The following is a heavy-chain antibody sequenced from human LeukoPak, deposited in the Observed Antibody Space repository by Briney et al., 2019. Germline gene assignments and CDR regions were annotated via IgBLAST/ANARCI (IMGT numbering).Heavy chain of an antibody. D-gene: IGHD3-16*01. CDR1: GFTFSRYA. Sequence: GGSLRLSCAASGFTFSRYAMSWVRQAPGKGLEWVSAISGSGGSTYYADSVKGRFTISRDNSRDTLYLQMNSLRAEDTAVYYCAKGDYDYVWGSYYFDYWGQGTLVTVSS. J-gene: IGHJ4*02. CDR2: ISGSGGST. CDR3: AKGDYDYVWGSYYFDY. V-gene: IGHV3-23*01.